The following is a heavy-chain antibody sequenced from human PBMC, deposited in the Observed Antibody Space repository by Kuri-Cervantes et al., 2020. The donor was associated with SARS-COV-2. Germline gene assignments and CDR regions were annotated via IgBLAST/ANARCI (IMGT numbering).Heavy chain of an antibody. CDR2: INPNSGGT. CDR1: GYTFTGYY. J-gene: IGHJ3*02. CDR3: ARDRNPTPIVVLTVIRMDAFDI. Sequence: SVKVSCKASGYTFTGYYMHWVRQAPGQGLEWMGWINPNSGGTNYAQKFQGWVTMTRDTSISTVYMELSRLRSDDTAVYYCARDRNPTPIVVLTVIRMDAFDIWGQGTMVTVSS. D-gene: IGHD2-21*02. V-gene: IGHV1-2*04.